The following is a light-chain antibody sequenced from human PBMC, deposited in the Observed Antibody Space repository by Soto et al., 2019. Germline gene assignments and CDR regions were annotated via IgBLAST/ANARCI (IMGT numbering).Light chain of an antibody. CDR1: SSDVGDYNY. CDR3: SSNAGSNNLV. CDR2: EVS. J-gene: IGLJ2*01. V-gene: IGLV2-8*01. Sequence: LTQPPSASGTPGQSVTIPCTGTSSDVGDYNYVSWYQQHPGKAPKLMIYEVSRRPSGVPDRFSGSKSGNTASLTVSGLQAEDEADYYCSSNAGSNNLVFGGGTKVTVL.